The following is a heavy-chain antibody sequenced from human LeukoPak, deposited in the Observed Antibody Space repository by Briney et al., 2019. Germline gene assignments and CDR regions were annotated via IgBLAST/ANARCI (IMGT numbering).Heavy chain of an antibody. CDR1: GFTFSSYA. Sequence: AGGSLRLSCAASGFTFSSYAMSWVRQAPGKGLEWVSAISGSGGSTYYADSVKGRFTISRDNSKNTLYLQMNSLRAEDTAVYYCAKVHRLKIRFWEWLLYGYFDYWGQGTLVTVSS. CDR2: ISGSGGST. CDR3: AKVHRLKIRFWEWLLYGYFDY. J-gene: IGHJ4*02. V-gene: IGHV3-23*01. D-gene: IGHD3-3*01.